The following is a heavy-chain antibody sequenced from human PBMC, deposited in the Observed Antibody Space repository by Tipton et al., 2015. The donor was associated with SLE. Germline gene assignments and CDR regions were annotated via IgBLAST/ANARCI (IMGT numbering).Heavy chain of an antibody. Sequence: LSLTCTVSGGSISGYYWSWIRHPAGKGLEWIGRIYTSGSTNDNPSLKSRVTMSVDTSKNQFSLNLSSVTAADTAVYYCARDSSSRAFDFWGQGPLVTVS. D-gene: IGHD6-13*01. CDR3: ARDSSSRAFDF. CDR2: IYTSGST. CDR1: GGSISGYY. V-gene: IGHV4-4*07. J-gene: IGHJ4*02.